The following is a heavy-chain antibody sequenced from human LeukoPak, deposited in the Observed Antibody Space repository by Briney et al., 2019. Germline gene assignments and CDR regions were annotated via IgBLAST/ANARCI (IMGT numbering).Heavy chain of an antibody. CDR1: GFTLRSYV. J-gene: IGHJ4*02. Sequence: GGSLRLSCVASGFTLRSYVMNWVRQTPGKGLEWVSSISGSGDSTFYADSVKGRFSISRDNSKNTLYLQMNSLRAEDTAVYYCAKGVRIVVATTYFDYWGQGTLVTVSS. CDR2: ISGSGDST. D-gene: IGHD3-22*01. CDR3: AKGVRIVVATTYFDY. V-gene: IGHV3-23*01.